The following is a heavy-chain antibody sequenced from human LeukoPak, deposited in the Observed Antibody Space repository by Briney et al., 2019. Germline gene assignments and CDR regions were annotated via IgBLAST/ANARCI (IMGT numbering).Heavy chain of an antibody. CDR1: GFTFSSYA. D-gene: IGHD2-2*01. CDR2: IQHDGSIK. V-gene: IGHV3-33*08. Sequence: GGSLRLPCAASGFTFSSYAMNWVRLAPGKGLEWVAAIQHDGSIKYYADSVKGRFTISRDDSKNTLYLQMNSLRAEDAAVYYCARDSCSSVTCYDYWGQGTLVTVSS. J-gene: IGHJ4*02. CDR3: ARDSCSSVTCYDY.